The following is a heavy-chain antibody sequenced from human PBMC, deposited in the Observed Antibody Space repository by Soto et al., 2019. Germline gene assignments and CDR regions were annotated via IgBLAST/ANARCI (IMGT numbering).Heavy chain of an antibody. J-gene: IGHJ6*02. CDR2: IWYDGSNK. Sequence: GGSLRLSCAASGITFSSYGMQWVRLAPGKGLEWVAVIWYDGSNKYYADSVKGRFTISRDNSKNTLYLQMNSLRAEDTAVYYCARNSGWHSRRYYDYGMDVWGQGTTVTVSS. CDR1: GITFSSYG. CDR3: ARNSGWHSRRYYDYGMDV. V-gene: IGHV3-33*01. D-gene: IGHD6-19*01.